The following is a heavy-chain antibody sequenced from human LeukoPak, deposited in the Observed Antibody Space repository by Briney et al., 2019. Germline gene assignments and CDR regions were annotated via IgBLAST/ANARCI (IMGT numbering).Heavy chain of an antibody. CDR1: GFTFSSYG. CDR2: ISTSGSST. J-gene: IGHJ4*02. V-gene: IGHV3-23*01. Sequence: GGSLRLSCAASGFTFSSYGMSWVRQAPGKGLEWVSGISTSGSSTYYADSVKGRFTISRDNSNNTLYLQMNSLRVEDTAVYYCAKDSNRISSGCDYWGQGTLVTVSS. CDR3: AKDSNRISSGCDY. D-gene: IGHD6-19*01.